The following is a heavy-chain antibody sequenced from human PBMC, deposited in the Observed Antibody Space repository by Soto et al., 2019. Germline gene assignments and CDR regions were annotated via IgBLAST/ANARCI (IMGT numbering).Heavy chain of an antibody. V-gene: IGHV4-31*03. J-gene: IGHJ6*02. CDR3: ARGIMIFGVVNYYYYGMDV. CDR2: IYYSGST. CDR1: GGSISSGGYY. D-gene: IGHD3-3*01. Sequence: SETLSLTCTVSGGSISSGGYYWSWIRQHPGKGLEWIGYIYYSGSTYYNPSLKSRVTISVDTSKNQFSLKLSSVTAADTAVYYCARGIMIFGVVNYYYYGMDVWGQGTTVTVSS.